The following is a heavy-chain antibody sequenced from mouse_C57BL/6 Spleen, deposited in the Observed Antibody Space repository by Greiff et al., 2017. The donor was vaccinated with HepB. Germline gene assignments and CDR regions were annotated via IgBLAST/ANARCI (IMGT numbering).Heavy chain of an antibody. CDR3: ARDGPIYYDYDMDY. J-gene: IGHJ4*01. CDR2: IYPGDGDT. D-gene: IGHD2-4*01. Sequence: QVQLQQSGAELVKPGASVKISCKASGYAFSSYWMNWVKQRPGKGLEWIGQIYPGDGDTNYNEKFKGKATLTADKSSSTAYMQLSSLTSEDSAVYFCARDGPIYYDYDMDYWGQGTSVTVSS. V-gene: IGHV1-80*01. CDR1: GYAFSSYW.